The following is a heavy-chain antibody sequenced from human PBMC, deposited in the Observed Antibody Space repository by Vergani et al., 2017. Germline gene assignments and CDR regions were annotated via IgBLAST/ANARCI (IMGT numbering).Heavy chain of an antibody. CDR1: GFTFSSYG. Sequence: QVQLVESGGGVVQPGRSRRLSCAASGFTFSSYGMHWVRQAPGKGLEWVAVISYDGSNKYYADSVKGRFTISRDNSKNTLYLQMNSLRAEDTAVYYCAKDRIGWTEGDAFDIWGQGTMVTVSS. J-gene: IGHJ3*02. CDR3: AKDRIGWTEGDAFDI. D-gene: IGHD2-15*01. V-gene: IGHV3-30*18. CDR2: ISYDGSNK.